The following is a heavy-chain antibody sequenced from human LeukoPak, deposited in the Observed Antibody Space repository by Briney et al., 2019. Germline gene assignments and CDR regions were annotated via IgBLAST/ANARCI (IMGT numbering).Heavy chain of an antibody. Sequence: GVSLRLSCAASGFTFSTYAMSWVRQSPGKGVEWVSAISGSGKSTYYAGSVKGRFTISRDNSKNTLYLQKNSLRADDTALYYCAKDAKRNYDFWDRFDYWGQGALVTVSS. CDR2: ISGSGKST. V-gene: IGHV3-23*01. J-gene: IGHJ4*02. CDR3: AKDAKRNYDFWDRFDY. D-gene: IGHD3-3*01. CDR1: GFTFSTYA.